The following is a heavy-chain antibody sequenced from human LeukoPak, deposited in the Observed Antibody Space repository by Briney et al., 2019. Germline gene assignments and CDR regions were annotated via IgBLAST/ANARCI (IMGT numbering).Heavy chain of an antibody. V-gene: IGHV3-21*01. CDR1: GFTFSSYG. CDR2: ISIESSYI. Sequence: GGSLRLSCAASGFTFSSYGMHWVRQAPGKGLEWVSSISIESSYIYYVDSVKGRFTISRDNAKNSLYLQMNSLRAEDTAVYYCARAPSTIAAHFDYWGQGTLVTVSS. CDR3: ARAPSTIAAHFDY. D-gene: IGHD6-13*01. J-gene: IGHJ4*02.